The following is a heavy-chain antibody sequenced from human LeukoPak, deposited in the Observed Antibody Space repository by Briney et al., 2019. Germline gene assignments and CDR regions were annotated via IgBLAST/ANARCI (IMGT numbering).Heavy chain of an antibody. V-gene: IGHV3-20*04. CDR1: GFNFSDYG. Sequence: PGGSLRLSCAASGFNFSDYGMIWVRQVPGKGLEWVSGINWSGVITDYADSVRGRFTISRDNAKSSLYLQMNSLRAEDTALYYCAGDQGQGVDFFDFWGQGVLVTVSS. CDR3: AGDQGQGVDFFDF. J-gene: IGHJ4*02. CDR2: INWSGVIT. D-gene: IGHD2-15*01.